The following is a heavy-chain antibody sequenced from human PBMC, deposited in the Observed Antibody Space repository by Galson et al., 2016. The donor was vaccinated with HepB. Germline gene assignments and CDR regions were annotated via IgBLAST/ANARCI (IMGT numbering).Heavy chain of an antibody. CDR1: GFTFSSYA. Sequence: SLRLSCAASGFTFSSYAMSWVRQFPDKGLEWVAVIWYDETNKYYTDSVKGRFTISRDNSKNRLYLQMNSLRAEDTALYYCARGGDIVATLDYWGQGTQVIVSS. D-gene: IGHD5-12*01. V-gene: IGHV3-33*08. CDR3: ARGGDIVATLDY. CDR2: IWYDETNK. J-gene: IGHJ4*02.